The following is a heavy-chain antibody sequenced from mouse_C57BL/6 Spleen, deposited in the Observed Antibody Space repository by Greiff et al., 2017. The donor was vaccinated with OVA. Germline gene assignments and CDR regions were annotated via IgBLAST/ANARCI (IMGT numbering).Heavy chain of an antibody. J-gene: IGHJ1*03. D-gene: IGHD4-1*01. Sequence: QVQLQQPGAELVMPGASVQLSCKASGYTFPSYWMHWVKQRPGQGLEWIGEIDPYDSYTTYTQKFKGKSTLTVDTSSSTAYMQLSSLTSEDSAVYYGARSGTSGRYFDVWGTGTTVTVSS. V-gene: IGHV1-69*01. CDR3: ARSGTSGRYFDV. CDR1: GYTFPSYW. CDR2: IDPYDSYT.